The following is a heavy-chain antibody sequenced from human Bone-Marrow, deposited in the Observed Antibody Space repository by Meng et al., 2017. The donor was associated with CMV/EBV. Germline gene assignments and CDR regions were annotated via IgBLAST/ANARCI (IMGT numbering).Heavy chain of an antibody. CDR1: GFTFSSYS. D-gene: IGHD6-19*01. CDR3: ARDLGSLTQKFDY. Sequence: GGSLRLSCAASGFTFSSYSMNWVRQAPGKGLEWVSSISSSSSYIYYADSVKGRFTISREDAKNSLYLQMNSLRAEDTAVYYCARDLGSLTQKFDYWGKGTLVTVSS. J-gene: IGHJ4*02. V-gene: IGHV3-21*01. CDR2: ISSSSSYI.